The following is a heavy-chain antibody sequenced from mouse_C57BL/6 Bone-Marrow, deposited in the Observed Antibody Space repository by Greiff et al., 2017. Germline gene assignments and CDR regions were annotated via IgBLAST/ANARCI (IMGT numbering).Heavy chain of an antibody. Sequence: QVQLQQPGAELVKPGASVKLSCKASGYTFTSYWMHWVKQRPGHGLEWIGMIHPNSGSTNYNEKFKSKATLTVDKSSSTAYMHLSSLTSEDSAVYYCATCDGYCVFYAMDYWGQGTSVTVSS. V-gene: IGHV1-64*01. J-gene: IGHJ4*01. CDR3: ATCDGYCVFYAMDY. CDR1: GYTFTSYW. CDR2: IHPNSGST. D-gene: IGHD2-3*01.